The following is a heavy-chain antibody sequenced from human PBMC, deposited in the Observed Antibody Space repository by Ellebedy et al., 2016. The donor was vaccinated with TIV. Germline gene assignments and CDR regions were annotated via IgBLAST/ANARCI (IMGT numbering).Heavy chain of an antibody. CDR2: IYPGDSDT. V-gene: IGHV5-51*01. D-gene: IGHD3-9*01. CDR3: ARHDRRDDWPSMPRPLKYYYYYNGMDV. Sequence: GESLKISCKGSGYIFTSYWIDWVRQVPGKGLEWMGIIYPGDSDTRYSPSFQGLVTISADKSISTAYLQWSSLKASDTAMYYCARHDRRDDWPSMPRPLKYYYYYNGMDVWGQGITVTVSS. J-gene: IGHJ6*02. CDR1: GYIFTSYW.